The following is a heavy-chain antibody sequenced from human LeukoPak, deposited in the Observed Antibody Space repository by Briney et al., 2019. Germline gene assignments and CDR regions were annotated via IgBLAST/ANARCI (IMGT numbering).Heavy chain of an antibody. Sequence: SETLSLTCTVSGGSISSYYWSWLRQPPGKGLEWIGYIYISGSTNYNPSLKSRVNISVDTSKNQFSLKLSSVTAADTAVYYCARQSSSTMVRGVSPYFDYWGQGTLVTVSS. CDR2: IYISGST. CDR3: ARQSSSTMVRGVSPYFDY. J-gene: IGHJ4*02. D-gene: IGHD3-10*01. CDR1: GGSISSYY. V-gene: IGHV4-4*09.